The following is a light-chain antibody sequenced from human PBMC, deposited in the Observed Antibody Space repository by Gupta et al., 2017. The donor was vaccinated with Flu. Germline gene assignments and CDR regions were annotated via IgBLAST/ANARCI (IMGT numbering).Light chain of an antibody. V-gene: IGKV1-8*01. CDR1: QGINTY. CDR3: QQCYIYPLT. CDR2: TAS. Sequence: QGINTYLAWYQQKPGKAPKLLIYTASTLQTGVPSRFSGSGSGTEFTLTISSLPSEDFATYYCQQCYIYPLTFGGGTKVEIK. J-gene: IGKJ4*01.